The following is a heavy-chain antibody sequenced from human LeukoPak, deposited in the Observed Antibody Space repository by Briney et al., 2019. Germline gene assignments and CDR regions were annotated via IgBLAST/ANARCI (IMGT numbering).Heavy chain of an antibody. CDR3: ARDLSKRARGWYSLVY. J-gene: IGHJ4*02. CDR1: GYTFTSYG. D-gene: IGHD6-19*01. CDR2: ISAYNGNT. Sequence: ASVTVSCKASGYTFTSYGISWVRQAPGQGLEWMGWISAYNGNTNYAQKLQGRVTMTTDTSTSTAYMELRSLRSDDTAVYYCARDLSKRARGWYSLVYWGQGTLVNVSS. V-gene: IGHV1-18*01.